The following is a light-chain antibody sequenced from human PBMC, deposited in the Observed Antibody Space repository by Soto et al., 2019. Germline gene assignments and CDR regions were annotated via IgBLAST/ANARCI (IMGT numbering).Light chain of an antibody. CDR1: QDISNY. CDR3: QQYDNP. CDR2: DAS. Sequence: DIQMTQSPSSLSASEGDRVTITCQASQDISNYLNWYQQKPGKAPKLLIYDASNLETGVPSRFSGSGSGTDFTFTISSLQPEDIATYYCQQYDNPLGGGTKVEIK. V-gene: IGKV1-33*01. J-gene: IGKJ4*01.